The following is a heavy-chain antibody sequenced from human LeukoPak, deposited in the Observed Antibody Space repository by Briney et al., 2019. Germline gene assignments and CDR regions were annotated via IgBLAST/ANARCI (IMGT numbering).Heavy chain of an antibody. D-gene: IGHD1-26*01. CDR1: GGSISSYY. CDR2: IYTSGST. Sequence: SQTLSLTCTVSGGSISSYYWSWIRQPAGKGLEWIGRIYTSGSTNYNPSLESRVTMSVDTSKNQFSLKLSSVTAADTAVYYCARGPYSGSYVDYWGQGTLVTVSS. V-gene: IGHV4-4*07. CDR3: ARGPYSGSYVDY. J-gene: IGHJ4*02.